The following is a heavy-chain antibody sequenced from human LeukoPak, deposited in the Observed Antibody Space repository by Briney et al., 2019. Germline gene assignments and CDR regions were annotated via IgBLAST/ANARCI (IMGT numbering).Heavy chain of an antibody. CDR1: GGSISSYY. CDR3: ARGAKYSYYYYMDV. D-gene: IGHD5-18*01. Sequence: SETLSLTCTVSGGSISSYYWSWIRQPAGKGLEWIGRIYTSGSTNYNPSLKSRVTMSVDTSRNQFSLKLSSVTAADTAVYYCARGAKYSYYYYMDVWGKGTTVTVSS. V-gene: IGHV4-4*07. J-gene: IGHJ6*03. CDR2: IYTSGST.